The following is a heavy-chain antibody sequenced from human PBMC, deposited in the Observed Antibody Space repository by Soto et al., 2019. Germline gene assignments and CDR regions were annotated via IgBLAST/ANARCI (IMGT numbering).Heavy chain of an antibody. CDR1: GYTFTGYY. Sequence: ASVKVSCKASGYTFTGYYMHWVRQAPGQGLEWMGWISAYNGDTNYAQKLQGRVTMTADTSTTTAYMELRDLRSDDTAVYYCARGPRYSNSWYRPDYWGQGTLVTVSS. J-gene: IGHJ4*02. CDR3: ARGPRYSNSWYRPDY. V-gene: IGHV1-18*04. D-gene: IGHD6-13*01. CDR2: ISAYNGDT.